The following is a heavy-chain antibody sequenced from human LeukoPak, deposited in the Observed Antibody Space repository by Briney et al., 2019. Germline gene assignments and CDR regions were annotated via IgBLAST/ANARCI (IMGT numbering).Heavy chain of an antibody. Sequence: GASVTVSCTASGGTFSSYAISWVRQAPGQGLEWMGGIIPIFGTANCAQKFQGRVTITADESTSTAYMELSSLRSEDTAVYYCARNRGYSYGYYYYGMDVWGQGTTVTVSS. D-gene: IGHD5-18*01. CDR1: GGTFSSYA. V-gene: IGHV1-69*13. CDR2: IIPIFGTA. CDR3: ARNRGYSYGYYYYGMDV. J-gene: IGHJ6*02.